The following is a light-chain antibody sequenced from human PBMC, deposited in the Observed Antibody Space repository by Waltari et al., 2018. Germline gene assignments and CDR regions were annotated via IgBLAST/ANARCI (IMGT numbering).Light chain of an antibody. CDR1: QSITNY. V-gene: IGKV1-39*01. CDR2: AAS. J-gene: IGKJ2*01. CDR3: QQSHSAPYT. Sequence: DTQMTQSPSSLSASVGDRVTITCRASQSITNYLNWYLQKPTKAPKLLIYAASSLQTGVPSRFSGGGSGTDFTLIISSLQPEDFGTYYCQQSHSAPYTFGQGTKLEIK.